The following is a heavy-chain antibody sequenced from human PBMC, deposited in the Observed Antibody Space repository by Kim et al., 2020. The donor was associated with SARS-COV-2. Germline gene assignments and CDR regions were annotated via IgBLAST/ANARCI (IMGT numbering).Heavy chain of an antibody. CDR1: GFTFNDSY. CDR2: ISSSTGYT. D-gene: IGHD3-10*01. V-gene: IGHV3-11*05. Sequence: GGSLRLSCAASGFTFNDSYMSWIRQAPGKGLEWVSYISSSTGYTNYADSVKGRFTISRDNAKNSLYLQMNSLRAEDTAVYYCARGGGLSGFFHYWGQGTLVTVSS. CDR3: ARGGGLSGFFHY. J-gene: IGHJ4*02.